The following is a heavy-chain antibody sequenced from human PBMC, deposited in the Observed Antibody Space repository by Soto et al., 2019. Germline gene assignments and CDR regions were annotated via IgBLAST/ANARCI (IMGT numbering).Heavy chain of an antibody. CDR2: IYYSGST. Sequence: SETLSLTCTVSGCSISSGGYYWSWIRQHPGKGLEWIGYIYYSGSTYYNPSLKSRVTISVDTSKNQFSLKLSSVTAADTAVYYCARGVKGPAMDVWGQGTTVTVSS. CDR1: GCSISSGGYY. D-gene: IGHD2-21*01. V-gene: IGHV4-31*03. CDR3: ARGVKGPAMDV. J-gene: IGHJ6*02.